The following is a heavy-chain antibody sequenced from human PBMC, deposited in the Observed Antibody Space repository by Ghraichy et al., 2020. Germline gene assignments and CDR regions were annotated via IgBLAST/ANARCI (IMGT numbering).Heavy chain of an antibody. D-gene: IGHD3-10*01. CDR1: GYTFTSYD. CDR3: ARKGGSGSYYNV. J-gene: IGHJ6*04. Sequence: ASVKVSCKASGYTFTSYDICWVRQATGQGLEWMGWMNPNSGITGYAQKFQGRVTITRNTSISTAYMELSSLRSDDTALYYCARKGGSGSYYNVWGNGTTVTVSS. V-gene: IGHV1-8*03. CDR2: MNPNSGIT.